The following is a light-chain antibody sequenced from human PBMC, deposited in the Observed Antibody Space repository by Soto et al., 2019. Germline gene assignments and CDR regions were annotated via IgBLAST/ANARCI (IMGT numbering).Light chain of an antibody. J-gene: IGLJ1*01. Sequence: QSALTQPASVSGSPGQSITISCTGTSSDVGSYNLVSWYQKHPGKAPKLMIYEGSKRPSGVSNRFSGSKSGNTASLTISGLHAENEADYYCCSYAGRSTSLYVFGTGTQLT. CDR3: CSYAGRSTSLYV. CDR1: SSDVGSYNL. V-gene: IGLV2-23*01. CDR2: EGS.